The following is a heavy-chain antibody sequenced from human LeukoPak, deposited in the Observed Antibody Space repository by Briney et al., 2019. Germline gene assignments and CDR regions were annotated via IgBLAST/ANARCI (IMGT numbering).Heavy chain of an antibody. J-gene: IGHJ4*02. CDR1: GFSFSSYN. CDR3: AKAPTFGGVIVFLDY. V-gene: IGHV3-23*01. Sequence: PGGSLRLSCTASGFSFSSYNMNWVRQAPGKGLEWVSGISGSGGSTYYAVSVKGRFTISRDNSKNTLFLQMNSLRAEDTAVYYCAKAPTFGGVIVFLDYWGQGTLVTVSS. CDR2: ISGSGGST. D-gene: IGHD3-16*02.